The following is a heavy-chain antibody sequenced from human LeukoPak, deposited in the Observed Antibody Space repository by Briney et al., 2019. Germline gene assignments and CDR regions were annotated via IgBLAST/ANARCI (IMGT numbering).Heavy chain of an antibody. D-gene: IGHD3-9*01. V-gene: IGHV3-30*02. Sequence: GGSLRLSCAASGFTFRTYGMHWVRQAPGKGLAGVASIRYDGSDKYYADAVKGRFTISRDNSKNTLYLQMNSLRAEDTAVYYCAKAQKRDILTGYYTAFDSWGQGTLVTVSS. CDR3: AKAQKRDILTGYYTAFDS. CDR1: GFTFRTYG. J-gene: IGHJ4*02. CDR2: IRYDGSDK.